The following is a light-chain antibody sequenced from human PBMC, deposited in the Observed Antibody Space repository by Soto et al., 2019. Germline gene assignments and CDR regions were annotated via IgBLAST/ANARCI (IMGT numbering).Light chain of an antibody. Sequence: QSVLTQPPSVSVAPGQTVTISCTGSSGNIGAGYDVHWYQQLPGKAPKLLIYGNSNRPSGVPDRFSGSKSGTSASLAITGLQAEDEADYYCQSYDSSLSGWVFGGGTKLTVL. CDR2: GNS. V-gene: IGLV1-40*01. CDR3: QSYDSSLSGWV. CDR1: SGNIGAGYD. J-gene: IGLJ3*02.